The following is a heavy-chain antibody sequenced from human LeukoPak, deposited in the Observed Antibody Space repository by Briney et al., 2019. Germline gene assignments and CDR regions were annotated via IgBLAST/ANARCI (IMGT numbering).Heavy chain of an antibody. J-gene: IGHJ5*02. Sequence: GGSLRLPCAASGFTFSSYWMHWVRQAPGKGLVWVSRINSDGSSTSYADSVKGRFTISRDNAKNTLYLQMNSLRAEDTAVYYCAMVATVTTAWFDPWGQGTLVTVSS. CDR1: GFTFSSYW. CDR2: INSDGSST. D-gene: IGHD4-11*01. CDR3: AMVATVTTAWFDP. V-gene: IGHV3-74*01.